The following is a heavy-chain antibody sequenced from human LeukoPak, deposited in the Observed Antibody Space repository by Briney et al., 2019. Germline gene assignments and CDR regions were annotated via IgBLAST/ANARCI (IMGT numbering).Heavy chain of an antibody. CDR2: ISSDGNSK. CDR1: GFSFNSYG. CDR3: ARDFSNRFDY. Sequence: GGSLRLSCAASGFSFNSYGMHWVRQAPGKGLEWVAVISSDGNSKYYVDSVKGRFTISRDISKNTLYLQMNSLRAEDTAVFYCARDFSNRFDYWGQGTLVTVSS. D-gene: IGHD2-2*01. J-gene: IGHJ4*02. V-gene: IGHV3-30*03.